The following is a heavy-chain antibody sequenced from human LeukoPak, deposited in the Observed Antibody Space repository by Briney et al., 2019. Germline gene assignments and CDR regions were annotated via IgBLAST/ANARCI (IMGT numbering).Heavy chain of an antibody. CDR2: ISYDGSNK. CDR3: AREEIAVAGIDY. D-gene: IGHD6-19*01. V-gene: IGHV3-30-3*01. Sequence: GGSLRLSCAASGFTFSSYAMHWVRQAPGKGLEWVAVISYDGSNKYYADSVKGRFTISRDNSKNTLYLQMSSLRAEDTAVYYCAREEIAVAGIDYWGQGTLVTVSS. J-gene: IGHJ4*02. CDR1: GFTFSSYA.